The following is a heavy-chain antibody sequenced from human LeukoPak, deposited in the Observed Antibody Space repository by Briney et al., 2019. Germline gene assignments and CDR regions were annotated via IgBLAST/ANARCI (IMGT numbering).Heavy chain of an antibody. CDR3: AQDMDYDILTGSSAFDY. D-gene: IGHD3-9*01. CDR1: GFTFDDYA. Sequence: PGRSLRLSCATSGFTFDDYAMHWVRQAPGKGLEWVSGISWNSGSIGYADSVKGRFTISRDNAKNSLYLQMNSLRAEDTALYYCAQDMDYDILTGSSAFDYWGQGTLVTVSS. J-gene: IGHJ4*02. V-gene: IGHV3-9*01. CDR2: ISWNSGSI.